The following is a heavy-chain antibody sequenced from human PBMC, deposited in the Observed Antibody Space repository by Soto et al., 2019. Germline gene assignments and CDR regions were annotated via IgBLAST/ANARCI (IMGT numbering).Heavy chain of an antibody. CDR2: ISYDGSNK. CDR1: GFTFSSYA. Sequence: GGSLRLSCAASGFTFSSYAMHWVRQAPGKGLEWVAVISYDGSNKYYADSVKGRFTISRDNSKNTLYLQMNSLRAEDTAVYYCARGGIAVAGTDYWGQGTLVTVSS. D-gene: IGHD6-19*01. V-gene: IGHV3-30-3*01. J-gene: IGHJ4*02. CDR3: ARGGIAVAGTDY.